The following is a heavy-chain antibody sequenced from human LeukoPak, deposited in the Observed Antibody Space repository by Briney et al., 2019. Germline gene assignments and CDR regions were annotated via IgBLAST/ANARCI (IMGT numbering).Heavy chain of an antibody. D-gene: IGHD3-22*01. CDR2: IYYSGST. Sequence: SSETLSLTCTVSGASISSFYWSWVRQPPGKGLEWIGYIYYSGSTNYNPSLKSRVTISVDTSKNQFSLKLSSVTAADTAVYYCARERKNYYDSSGYVDYWGQGTLVTVSS. V-gene: IGHV4-59*01. CDR3: ARERKNYYDSSGYVDY. CDR1: GASISSFY. J-gene: IGHJ4*02.